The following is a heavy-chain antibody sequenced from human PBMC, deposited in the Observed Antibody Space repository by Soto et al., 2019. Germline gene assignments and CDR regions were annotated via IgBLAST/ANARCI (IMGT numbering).Heavy chain of an antibody. D-gene: IGHD1-1*01. CDR1: GYSFTTYW. CDR2: IYPADSDT. J-gene: IGHJ4*02. V-gene: IGHV5-51*01. Sequence: GESLKISCQGPGYSFTTYWIGWVRQVPGKGLEWMGVIYPADSDTRDSPSIRGQVTFSADKSLPTAYPQRYSLQASDPARYCWARQRAWNDAFDFWGQVTLVTVSS. CDR3: ARQRAWNDAFDF.